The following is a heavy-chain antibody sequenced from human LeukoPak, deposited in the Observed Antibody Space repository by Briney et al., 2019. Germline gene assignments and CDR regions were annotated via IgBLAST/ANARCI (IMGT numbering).Heavy chain of an antibody. CDR1: GFTFSNAW. J-gene: IGHJ3*02. Sequence: GGSLRLSCAASGFTFSNAWMNWVRQAPGKGLEWVGRIKSKTDGGTTDYAAPVKGRFTISRDDSKSIAYLQMNSLKTEDTAVYYCTRAKWELPPDAFDIWGQGTMVTVSS. V-gene: IGHV3-15*07. CDR2: IKSKTDGGTT. CDR3: TRAKWELPPDAFDI. D-gene: IGHD1-26*01.